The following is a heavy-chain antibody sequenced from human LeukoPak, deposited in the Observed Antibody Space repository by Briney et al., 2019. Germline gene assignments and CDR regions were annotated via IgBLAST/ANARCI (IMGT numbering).Heavy chain of an antibody. CDR3: ARGTYYQYNWFDP. CDR1: GGSISSYY. D-gene: IGHD3-22*01. J-gene: IGHJ5*02. V-gene: IGHV4-59*01. CDR2: IYYSGST. Sequence: SETLSLTCSVSGGSISSYYWSWIRQPPGKGLEWIGYIYYSGSTNYNPSLKSRVTISGDTSKNQFSLKLSSVTAADTAVYYCARGTYYQYNWFDPWGQGTLVTVSS.